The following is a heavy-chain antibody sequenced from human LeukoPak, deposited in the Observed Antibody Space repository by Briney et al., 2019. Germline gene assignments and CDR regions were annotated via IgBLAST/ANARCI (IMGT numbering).Heavy chain of an antibody. CDR3: ARDLIVLTYYYGMDV. CDR1: GFTFSSYG. CDR2: IWYDGSNK. V-gene: IGHV3-33*01. D-gene: IGHD3-9*01. Sequence: GGSLRLSCAASGFTFSSYGVHWVRQAPGKGLEWVAVIWYDGSNKYYADSVKGRFTISRDNSKNTLYLQMNSLRAEDTAVYYCARDLIVLTYYYGMDVWGQGTTVTVSS. J-gene: IGHJ6*02.